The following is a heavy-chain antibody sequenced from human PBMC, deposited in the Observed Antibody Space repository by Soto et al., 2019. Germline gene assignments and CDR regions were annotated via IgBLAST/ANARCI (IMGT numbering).Heavy chain of an antibody. D-gene: IGHD3-10*01. CDR3: AKLLLWFGSLPPDAFDI. Sequence: GGSLRLSCAASGFTFSSYAMSWVRQAPGKGLEWVSAISGSGGSTYYADSVKGRFTISRDNSKNTLYLQMNSLRAEDTAVYYCAKLLLWFGSLPPDAFDIWGQGTMVTVSS. J-gene: IGHJ3*02. V-gene: IGHV3-23*01. CDR1: GFTFSSYA. CDR2: ISGSGGST.